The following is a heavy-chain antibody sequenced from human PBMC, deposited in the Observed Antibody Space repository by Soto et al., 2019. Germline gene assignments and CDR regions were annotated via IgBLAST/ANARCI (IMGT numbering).Heavy chain of an antibody. CDR2: INPNSAGT. J-gene: IGHJ4*02. Sequence: QVQLVQSGAEVKKPGASVKVSCKASGYTFTGYYMHWVRQAPGQGLEWMGWINPNSAGTNYAQKFQGGVTLTGETSISTACMELSRLRSDDTAVYYCEREGPDCSGYYYWGQGTVVTVSS. CDR3: EREGPDCSGYYY. V-gene: IGHV1-2*02. CDR1: GYTFTGYY. D-gene: IGHD3-22*01.